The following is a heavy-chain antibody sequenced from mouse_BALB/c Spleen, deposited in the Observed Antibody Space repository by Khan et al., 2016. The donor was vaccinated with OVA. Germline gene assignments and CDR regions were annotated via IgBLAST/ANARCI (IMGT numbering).Heavy chain of an antibody. CDR2: ITPANGNT. D-gene: IGHD6-1*01. J-gene: IGHJ1*01. CDR1: GFNIKDNY. V-gene: IGHV14-3*02. CDR3: VRPSDDPRNFDD. Sequence: VQLQQSGAELVKPGASVKLSCTASGFNIKDNYIHWVKRRPEQGLEWIGRITPANGNTEYDPKFKGKATMRADTSSNTAYLQLSSLTSGDTAVYYCVRPSDDPRNFDDWGEGTTVTGST.